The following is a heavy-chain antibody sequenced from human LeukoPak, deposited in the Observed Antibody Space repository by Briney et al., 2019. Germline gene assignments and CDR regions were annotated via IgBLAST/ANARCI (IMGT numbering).Heavy chain of an antibody. V-gene: IGHV1-18*01. D-gene: IGHD6-13*01. J-gene: IGHJ6*03. CDR1: GYTFTSYI. CDR2: INAYNGNT. Sequence: DSVKVSCKASGYTFTSYIISWVRQAPGQGLEWMGWINAYNGNTDYAQRVQGRVTMTTDTSTSTAYMELRSLRSDDTAVYYCARDRHIAAAVYYYYMDVWAKGPRSPSP. CDR3: ARDRHIAAAVYYYYMDV.